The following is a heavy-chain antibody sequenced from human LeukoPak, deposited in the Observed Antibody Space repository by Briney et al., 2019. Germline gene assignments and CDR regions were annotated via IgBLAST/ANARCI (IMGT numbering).Heavy chain of an antibody. V-gene: IGHV3-23*01. Sequence: GGSLRLSCAASGFTLSSYAMTWVRQAPGKGLEWVSTITSGGGRTYYADSGKGRFTISRDKSKNTLYLQMNRLRAEDTAVYYCATYLRDSVYYSDSWGQGTLVTVSS. CDR1: GFTLSSYA. CDR3: ATYLRDSVYYSDS. CDR2: ITSGGGRT. J-gene: IGHJ4*02. D-gene: IGHD2-21*02.